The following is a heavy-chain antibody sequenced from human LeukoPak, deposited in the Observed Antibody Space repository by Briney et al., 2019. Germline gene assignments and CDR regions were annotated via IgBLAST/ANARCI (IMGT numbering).Heavy chain of an antibody. J-gene: IGHJ4*02. CDR1: GFTFSSYA. D-gene: IGHD3-22*01. Sequence: GGSLRLSCAASGFTFSSYAMSWVRQAPGKGLEWVSAISGSGGSTYYADSVKGRFTISRDNSKNTLYLQMNSLRAEDTAVYYCARADTSGYAVFDYWGQGALVTVSS. CDR3: ARADTSGYAVFDY. V-gene: IGHV3-23*01. CDR2: ISGSGGST.